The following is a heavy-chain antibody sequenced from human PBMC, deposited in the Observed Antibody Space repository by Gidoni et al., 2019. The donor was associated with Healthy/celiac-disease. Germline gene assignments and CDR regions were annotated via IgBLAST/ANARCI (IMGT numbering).Heavy chain of an antibody. CDR1: GFTFDDYA. CDR2: ISWNSGSI. D-gene: IGHD3-22*01. J-gene: IGHJ6*02. Sequence: EVQLVESGGGLVQPGRSLRLYCAASGFTFDDYAMHCVRQAPGKGLEWVSGISWNSGSIGYADSVKGRFTISRDNAKNSLYLQMNSLRAEDTALYYCAKDQYYYDSSGYYSGYYYGMDVWGQGTTVTVSS. CDR3: AKDQYYYDSSGYYSGYYYGMDV. V-gene: IGHV3-9*01.